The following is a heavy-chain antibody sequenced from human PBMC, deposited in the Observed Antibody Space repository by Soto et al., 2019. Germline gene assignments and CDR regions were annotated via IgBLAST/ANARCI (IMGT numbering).Heavy chain of an antibody. D-gene: IGHD3-22*01. CDR1: GFTVSSSY. CDR2: IYSGGTT. J-gene: IGHJ4*02. Sequence: EVQLVESGGGLIQPGGSLRLSCAASGFTVSSSYMSWVRQAPGKGLEWVSLIYSGGTTHYADSVKGRFTISRDKSNNTLYLQMNRLRAEDTAVYYCARDTYYSDNTNYHLFDYWGQGTLVTVSS. V-gene: IGHV3-53*01. CDR3: ARDTYYSDNTNYHLFDY.